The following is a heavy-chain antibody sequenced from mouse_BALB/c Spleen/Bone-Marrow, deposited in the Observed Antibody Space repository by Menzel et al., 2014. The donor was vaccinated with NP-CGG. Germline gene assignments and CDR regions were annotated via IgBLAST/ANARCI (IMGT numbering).Heavy chain of an antibody. J-gene: IGHJ4*01. CDR2: ISSGSSTI. CDR3: ARIGRARGYAMDY. CDR1: GITFRNFG. Sequence: EVKLVESGGGLVQPGGSRKLSCAASGITFRNFGMHWVRQAPEKGLEWVAYISSGSSTIYYEDTLKGRFTISRDNPKNTLFLQMTSLRSEDTAMYYCARIGRARGYAMDYWGQGTSVTVSS. D-gene: IGHD3-3*01. V-gene: IGHV5-17*02.